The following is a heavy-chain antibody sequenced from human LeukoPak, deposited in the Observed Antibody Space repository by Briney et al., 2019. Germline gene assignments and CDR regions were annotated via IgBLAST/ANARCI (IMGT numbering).Heavy chain of an antibody. D-gene: IGHD6-13*01. V-gene: IGHV1-69*04. CDR1: GYTFTSYD. J-gene: IGHJ6*02. CDR3: ARDPSIAGWDKQQLDPYYYYGMDV. CDR2: IIPILGIA. Sequence: GASVKVSCKASGYTFTSYDINWVRQAPGQGLEWMGRIIPILGIANYAQKFQGRVTITADKSTSTAYMEMSSLRSEDTAVYYCARDPSIAGWDKQQLDPYYYYGMDVWGQGTTVTVSS.